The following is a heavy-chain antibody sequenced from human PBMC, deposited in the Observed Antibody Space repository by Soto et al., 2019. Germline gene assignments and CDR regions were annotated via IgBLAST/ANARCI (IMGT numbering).Heavy chain of an antibody. Sequence: SETLSLTCTVSGGSISSYYWSWIRQSAGKGLEWIGRVFISGSTNYNPSLESRVTMSVDTSKNRVSLKLSSVTAADTAVYYCASALPGCGDYYFDNWGQGTLVTVSS. CDR2: VFISGST. CDR3: ASALPGCGDYYFDN. V-gene: IGHV4-4*07. D-gene: IGHD4-17*01. J-gene: IGHJ4*02. CDR1: GGSISSYY.